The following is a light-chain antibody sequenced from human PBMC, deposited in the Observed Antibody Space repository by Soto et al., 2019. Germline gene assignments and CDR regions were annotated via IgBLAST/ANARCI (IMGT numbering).Light chain of an antibody. V-gene: IGKV1-6*01. CDR1: QGIRND. J-gene: IGKJ1*01. Sequence: AIQMTQSPSSLSASVGDRVTITCRASQGIRNDLGWYQQKPGKAPKLLIYAASSLQSGVPSRFSGSGSGTDFTLTISSLQPDDFATYYCQQYNSHSPWTFGQGTKVDIK. CDR2: AAS. CDR3: QQYNSHSPWT.